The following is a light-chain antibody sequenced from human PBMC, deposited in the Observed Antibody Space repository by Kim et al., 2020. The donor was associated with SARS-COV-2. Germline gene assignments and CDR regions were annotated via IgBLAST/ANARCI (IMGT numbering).Light chain of an antibody. CDR2: YDS. Sequence: APGKTARITVGGNNFGSKRVHWYQQKPGPAPVLVIYYDSDRPSGIPERFSGSNSGNTATLTISRVEAGDEADYYCQVWDTSSDHWVFGGGTQLTVL. J-gene: IGLJ3*02. CDR3: QVWDTSSDHWV. V-gene: IGLV3-21*04. CDR1: NFGSKR.